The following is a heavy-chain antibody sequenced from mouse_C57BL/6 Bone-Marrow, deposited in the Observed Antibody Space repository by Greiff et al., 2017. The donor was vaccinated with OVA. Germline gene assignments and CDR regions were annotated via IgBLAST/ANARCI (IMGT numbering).Heavy chain of an antibody. CDR1: GYTFTNYE. D-gene: IGHD1-1*01. V-gene: IGHV1-15*01. J-gene: IGHJ1*03. CDR3: TRNYGSSRYFEV. Sequence: VQLQQSGAELVRPGASVKLSCKASGYTFTNYEMHWVKQTPVHGLEWIGAIDPETGGTAYTQKFKGKAILTADKSSSTAYMELRSLTSEDSADYYGTRNYGSSRYFEVWGTGTTVTVSA. CDR2: IDPETGGT.